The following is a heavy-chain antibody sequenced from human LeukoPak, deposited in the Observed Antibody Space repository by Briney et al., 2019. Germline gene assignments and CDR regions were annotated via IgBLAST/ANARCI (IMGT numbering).Heavy chain of an antibody. CDR2: IKSKTDGETA. D-gene: IGHD3-22*01. CDR1: GFTFSNAW. Sequence: GGSLRLSCAASGFTFSNAWMAWVRQVPGKGLEWLGRIKSKTDGETADYAAPVRGRFFISRDDRKDTLYVEINSLKTEDTCIYYCTIVLRPYRGSGYRNWFDPWGRGTLVTVSS. CDR3: TIVLRPYRGSGYRNWFDP. V-gene: IGHV3-15*01. J-gene: IGHJ5*02.